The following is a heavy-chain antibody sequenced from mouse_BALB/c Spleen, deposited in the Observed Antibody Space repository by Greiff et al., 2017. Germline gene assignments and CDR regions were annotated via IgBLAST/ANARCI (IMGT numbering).Heavy chain of an antibody. CDR3: ARQTTAYYFDY. CDR1: GFAFSSYD. D-gene: IGHD1-2*01. V-gene: IGHV5-12-1*01. Sequence: EVQRVESGGGLVKPGGSLKLSCAASGFAFSSYDMSWVRQTPEKRLEWVAYISSGGGSTYYPDTVKGRFTISRDNAKNTLYLQMSSLKSEDTAMYYCARQTTAYYFDYWGQGTTLTVSS. J-gene: IGHJ2*01. CDR2: ISSGGGST.